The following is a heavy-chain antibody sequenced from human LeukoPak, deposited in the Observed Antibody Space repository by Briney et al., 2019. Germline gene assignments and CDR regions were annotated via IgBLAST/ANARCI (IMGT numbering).Heavy chain of an antibody. Sequence: ASVKVSCTASGYTFSNYGVHWMRQAPGQGLEWMGWISAYNGNTNYAQKLQDRVTMTTDTSTSTAYMELRSLTSDDTAVYYCARDARGSPLSGSDCWGQGTLVTVSS. CDR2: ISAYNGNT. V-gene: IGHV1-18*01. CDR3: ARDARGSPLSGSDC. D-gene: IGHD2-15*01. CDR1: GYTFSNYG. J-gene: IGHJ4*02.